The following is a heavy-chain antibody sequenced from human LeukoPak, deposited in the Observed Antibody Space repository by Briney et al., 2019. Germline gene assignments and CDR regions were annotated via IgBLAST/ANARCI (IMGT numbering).Heavy chain of an antibody. CDR3: ARGTYFYDSSGQAFDY. D-gene: IGHD3-22*01. V-gene: IGHV4-61*08. Sequence: SETLSLTCTVSGGSVRSDDYYWSWIRQPPGMGLAWIGHIYHTGSIVYNSFLESRITISLDTSKNQFSLKLSSVTAADTAVYYCARGTYFYDSSGQAFDYWGQGTLVTVSS. CDR1: GGSVRSDDYY. CDR2: IYHTGSI. J-gene: IGHJ4*02.